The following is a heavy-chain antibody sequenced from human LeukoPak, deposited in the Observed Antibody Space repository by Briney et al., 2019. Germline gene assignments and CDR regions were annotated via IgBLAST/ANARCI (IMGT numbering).Heavy chain of an antibody. CDR2: IRSKANSYAT. CDR1: GFTFSGSA. J-gene: IGHJ6*03. D-gene: IGHD3-22*01. V-gene: IGHV3-73*01. Sequence: GGSLRLSCAASGFTFSGSAMHWVRQASGKGLEWVGRIRSKANSYATAYAASVKGRFTISRDDSKNTAYLQMNSLKTEDTAVYYRTRHATAYYYDSSGYYTYYYYMDVWGQGTLVTVSS. CDR3: TRHATAYYYDSSGYYTYYYYMDV.